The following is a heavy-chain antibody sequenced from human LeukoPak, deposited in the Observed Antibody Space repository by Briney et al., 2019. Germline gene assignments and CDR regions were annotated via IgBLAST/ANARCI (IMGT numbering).Heavy chain of an antibody. D-gene: IGHD2-15*01. J-gene: IGHJ4*02. Sequence: GESLKISCKGSGYSFTSYWIGWVRQMPGKGLEWMGIIYPGDSDTRYSPSFQGQVTISADKSISTAYLQWSSLKASDTAMYYCARYAYCSGGSCHAPFDYWGQGTLVTVSS. CDR2: IYPGDSDT. CDR3: ARYAYCSGGSCHAPFDY. V-gene: IGHV5-51*01. CDR1: GYSFTSYW.